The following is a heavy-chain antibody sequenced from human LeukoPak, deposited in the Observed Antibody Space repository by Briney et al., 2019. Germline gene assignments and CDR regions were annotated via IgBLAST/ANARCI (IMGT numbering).Heavy chain of an antibody. Sequence: SETLSLTCTVSGDSISNHNDFWGWIRQPPGKGLEWIASIYTSGRTLSNSSLKSRVALSLDTSKNQVSLKLNSVTAADSAVYYCARRPEYNRSSRWAFDIWGQGTMVIVSS. CDR1: GDSISNHNDF. D-gene: IGHD1-14*01. CDR2: IYTSGRT. V-gene: IGHV4-39*01. J-gene: IGHJ3*02. CDR3: ARRPEYNRSSRWAFDI.